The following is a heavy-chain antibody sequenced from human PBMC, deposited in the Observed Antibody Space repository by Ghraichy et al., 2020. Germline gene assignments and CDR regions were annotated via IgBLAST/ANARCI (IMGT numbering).Heavy chain of an antibody. Sequence: GGSRLSCAASGFTFSSYWMHWVRQAPGKGLVWVSRINSAGSSTSYADSVKGRFTISRDNAKNTLFLQMNSLRAEDTAVYYCARAREQWLVPLYYFDYWGQGTLVTVSS. CDR2: INSAGSST. V-gene: IGHV3-74*01. CDR3: ARAREQWLVPLYYFDY. D-gene: IGHD6-19*01. CDR1: GFTFSSYW. J-gene: IGHJ4*02.